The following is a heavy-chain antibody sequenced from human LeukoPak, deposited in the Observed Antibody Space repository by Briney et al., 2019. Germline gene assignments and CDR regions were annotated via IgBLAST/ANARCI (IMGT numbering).Heavy chain of an antibody. D-gene: IGHD3-22*01. CDR1: GFTFTIYN. Sequence: GGSLRLSCAASGFTFTIYNMNWVRQAPGKGLEWVSYISSSSSTMYYADSVKGRFTISRDNAKNSLYLQMNSLRDEDTAVYYCARVLHDGSGYSYLSEWGQGTLVTVSS. CDR3: ARVLHDGSGYSYLSE. V-gene: IGHV3-48*02. J-gene: IGHJ4*02. CDR2: ISSSSSTM.